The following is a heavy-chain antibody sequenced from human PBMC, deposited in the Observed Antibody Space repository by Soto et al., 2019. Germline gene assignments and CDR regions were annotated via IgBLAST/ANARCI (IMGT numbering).Heavy chain of an antibody. V-gene: IGHV4-31*02. CDR2: IYYSGRT. CDR3: AKAIPGGTIYYVHA. D-gene: IGHD1-7*01. CDR1: GGSITSGGSY. J-gene: IGHJ6*03. Sequence: QVQLRESGPGLVKPAQTLSLTCTVSGGSITSGGSYWSWVRQVPGTGLEWIGHIYYSGRTYYNPSLKSRADMSVDTSRNLLSLKLDSVTAADTAVYYCAKAIPGGTIYYVHAWGEGTRVTVSS.